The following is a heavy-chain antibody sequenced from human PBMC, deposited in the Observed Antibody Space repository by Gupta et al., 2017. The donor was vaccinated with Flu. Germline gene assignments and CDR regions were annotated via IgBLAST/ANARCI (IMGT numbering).Heavy chain of an antibody. D-gene: IGHD3-10*01. V-gene: IGHV4-39*01. J-gene: IGHJ5*02. CDR3: SRELLWFGDNKFDP. CDR2: IFYTGST. Sequence: QLQLQESGPPLVKPSETLSLTCSVSGGSMTGASYYWAWIRQPPGQGLEWIATIFYTGSTYYNPSLKSRATISVDTSKNQFSLKLTSVTAADTAVYYCSRELLWFGDNKFDPWGQGTPVTVSS. CDR1: GGSMTGASYY.